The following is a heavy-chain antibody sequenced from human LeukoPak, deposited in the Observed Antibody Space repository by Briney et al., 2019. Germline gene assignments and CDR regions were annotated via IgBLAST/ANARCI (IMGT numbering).Heavy chain of an antibody. CDR3: ARRTSRTFDY. CDR2: ISSNGGST. V-gene: IGHV3-64*01. CDR1: GFTFSSYA. J-gene: IGHJ4*02. D-gene: IGHD3/OR15-3a*01. Sequence: GGSLRLSCAASGFTFSSYAMHWVRQAPGKGLEYVSAISSNGGSTYCANSVKGRFTISRDNSKNTLYLQMGSLRAEDMAVYYCARRTSRTFDYWGQGTLVTVSS.